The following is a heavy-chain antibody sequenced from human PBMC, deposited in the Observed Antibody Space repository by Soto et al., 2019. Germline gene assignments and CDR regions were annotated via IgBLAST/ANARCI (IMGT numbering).Heavy chain of an antibody. CDR3: AREPPTVTTPNGMDV. Sequence: QVQLVQSGAEVKKPXXXXXVSCKASGGTFSSYAISWVRQAPGQGLEWMGGIIPIFGTANYAQKFQGRVTITADESTSTAYMELSSLRSEDTAVYYCAREPPTVTTPNGMDVWGQGTTVTVSS. D-gene: IGHD4-17*01. V-gene: IGHV1-69*01. J-gene: IGHJ6*02. CDR2: IIPIFGTA. CDR1: GGTFSSYA.